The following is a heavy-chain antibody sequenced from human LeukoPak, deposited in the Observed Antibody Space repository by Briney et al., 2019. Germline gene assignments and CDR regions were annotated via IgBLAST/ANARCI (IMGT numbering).Heavy chain of an antibody. CDR1: GYTFTSYG. V-gene: IGHV1-18*01. CDR3: TTVRFEVDSSGYYHNYFDP. D-gene: IGHD3-22*01. Sequence: ASVKVSCKASGYTFTSYGISWVRQAPGQGLEWVGWVSGYNGNTNYAQKFQGRLTMTEDTSTDTAYMELSSLRSEDTAVYYCTTVRFEVDSSGYYHNYFDPWGQGTLVTVSS. CDR2: VSGYNGNT. J-gene: IGHJ5*02.